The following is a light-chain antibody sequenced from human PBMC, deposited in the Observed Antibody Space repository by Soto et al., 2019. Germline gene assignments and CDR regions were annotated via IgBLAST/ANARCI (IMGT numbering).Light chain of an antibody. J-gene: IGLJ3*02. CDR2: GNN. Sequence: QPVLTQPPSVSGAPGQRVTISCSGGSSNIGAGYDVHWYQQLPETPPKLLIYGNNIRPSGVPDRFSGSKSGTSASLAITGLRAEDEADYYCHSYDRSLSGSVFGGGTKLTVL. CDR3: HSYDRSLSGSV. CDR1: SSNIGAGYD. V-gene: IGLV1-40*01.